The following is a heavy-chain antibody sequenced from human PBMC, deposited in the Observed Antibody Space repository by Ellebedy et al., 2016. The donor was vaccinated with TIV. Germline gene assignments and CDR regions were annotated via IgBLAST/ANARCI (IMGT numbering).Heavy chain of an antibody. CDR2: ISYDGSNK. V-gene: IGHV3-30*01. J-gene: IGHJ4*02. D-gene: IGHD6-13*01. CDR3: AKLAAAGHGGGYYFDY. Sequence: GGSLRFSCAASGFTFSSYAMHWVRQAPGKGLEWVAVISYDGSNKYYADSVKGRFTISRDNSKNTLYLQMNSLRAEDTAVYYCAKLAAAGHGGGYYFDYWGQGTLVTVSS. CDR1: GFTFSSYA.